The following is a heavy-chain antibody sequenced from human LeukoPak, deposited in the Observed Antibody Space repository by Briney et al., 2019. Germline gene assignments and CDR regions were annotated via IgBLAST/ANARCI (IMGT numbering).Heavy chain of an antibody. Sequence: GASVKVSCKASGGTFSSYAISWVRQAPGQGLEWMGGIIPIFGTANYAQKFQGRVTITADESTSTAYMELSSLRSEDTAVYYCARDERIAAAGGAFDIWGQGTMVTVSS. J-gene: IGHJ3*02. CDR3: ARDERIAAAGGAFDI. CDR1: GGTFSSYA. V-gene: IGHV1-69*13. CDR2: IIPIFGTA. D-gene: IGHD6-13*01.